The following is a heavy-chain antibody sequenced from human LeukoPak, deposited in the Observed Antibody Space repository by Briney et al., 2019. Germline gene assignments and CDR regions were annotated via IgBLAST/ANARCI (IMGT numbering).Heavy chain of an antibody. V-gene: IGHV3-30-3*01. Sequence: PGRSLRLSCAASGFTFSSYAMHWVRQAPGKGLEWVAVISYDGSNKYYADSVKGRFTISRDDSKNTLYLQMNSLRAEDTAVYYCAGNWNYHSYYYYYGMDVWGQGTTVTVSS. CDR2: ISYDGSNK. J-gene: IGHJ6*02. D-gene: IGHD1-7*01. CDR1: GFTFSSYA. CDR3: AGNWNYHSYYYYYGMDV.